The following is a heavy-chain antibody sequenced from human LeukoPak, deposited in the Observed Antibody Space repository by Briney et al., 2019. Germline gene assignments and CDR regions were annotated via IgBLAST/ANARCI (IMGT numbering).Heavy chain of an antibody. CDR2: IYYSGST. CDR3: ARDTGTHFDY. CDR1: GGSISSYY. V-gene: IGHV4-59*01. Sequence: SSETLSLTCTVSGGSISSYYWSWIRQPPGKGLEWIGYIYYSGSTNYSPSLKSRVTISVDTSKNQFSLKLSSVTAADTAVYYCARDTGTHFDYWGQGTLVTVSS. D-gene: IGHD1/OR15-1a*01. J-gene: IGHJ4*02.